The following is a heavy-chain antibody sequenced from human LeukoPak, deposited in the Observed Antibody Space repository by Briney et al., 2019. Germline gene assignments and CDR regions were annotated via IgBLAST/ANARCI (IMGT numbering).Heavy chain of an antibody. CDR2: ISSSGSTI. J-gene: IGHJ4*02. D-gene: IGHD5-18*01. CDR1: GFTFSSYA. Sequence: QSGGSLRLSCAASGFTFSSYAMSWVRQAPGKGLEWVSYISSSGSTIYYADSVKGRFTISRDNAKNSLYLQMNSLRAEDTAVYYCARGAPTWIQLWLLDYWGQGTLVTVSS. V-gene: IGHV3-48*04. CDR3: ARGAPTWIQLWLLDY.